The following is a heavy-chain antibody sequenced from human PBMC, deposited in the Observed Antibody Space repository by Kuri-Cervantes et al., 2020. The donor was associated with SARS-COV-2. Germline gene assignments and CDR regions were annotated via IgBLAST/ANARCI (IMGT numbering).Heavy chain of an antibody. Sequence: SETLSLTCTVSGGSISSSSYYRGWIRQPPGKGLEWIGYIYYSGSTNYNPSLKSRVTISVDTSKNQFSLKLSSVSAADTAVYYCARAVTETYCSSTSCYLYYYYYYYMDVWGKGTTVTVSS. D-gene: IGHD2-2*01. J-gene: IGHJ6*03. V-gene: IGHV4-61*05. CDR2: IYYSGST. CDR3: ARAVTETYCSSTSCYLYYYYYYYMDV. CDR1: GGSISSSSYY.